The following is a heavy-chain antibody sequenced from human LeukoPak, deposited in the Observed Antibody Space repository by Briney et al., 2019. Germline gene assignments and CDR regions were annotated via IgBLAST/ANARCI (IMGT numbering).Heavy chain of an antibody. CDR1: GGSISSSSYY. CDR3: ARKNIAAAGTWFWYFDL. Sequence: SETLSLTCTVSGGSISSSSYYWGWIRQPPGKGLEWIGSIYYSGSTYYNPYLKSRVTISVDTSKNQFSLKLSSVTAADTAVYYCARKNIAAAGTWFWYFDLWGRGTLVTVSS. J-gene: IGHJ2*01. CDR2: IYYSGST. V-gene: IGHV4-39*07. D-gene: IGHD6-13*01.